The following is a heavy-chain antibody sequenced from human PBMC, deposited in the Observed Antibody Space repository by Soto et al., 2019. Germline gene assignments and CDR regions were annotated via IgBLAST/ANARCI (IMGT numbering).Heavy chain of an antibody. CDR2: IYPNGGST. CDR1: GYTFTSHY. D-gene: IGHD6-13*01. V-gene: IGHV1-46*01. J-gene: IGHJ4*02. CDR3: AREGSSINIHFDY. Sequence: QVQLVQSGAEVKKPGASVKVSCKASGYTFTSHYVHWVRQAPGQGLEWVGVIYPNGGSTSYPQRFQGRVNMTRDTSTSTVYMELSRLRSEDTAGYYCAREGSSINIHFDYWGQGTLVTVSS.